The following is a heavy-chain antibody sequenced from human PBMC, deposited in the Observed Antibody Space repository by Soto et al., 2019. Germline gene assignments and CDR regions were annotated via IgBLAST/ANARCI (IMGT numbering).Heavy chain of an antibody. CDR3: VRGDLLVN. Sequence: EVQLVESGGGLVQPGGSLRLSCTVSGFIFSDYYMDWVRQAPGKGLEWVGRIRNKANSYSTEHAASVKGRFTISRDDSKNSLYLQMKSLKTEDTALYYCVRGDLLVNWGQGTLVIVSS. CDR1: GFIFSDYY. V-gene: IGHV3-72*01. CDR2: IRNKANSYST. J-gene: IGHJ4*02.